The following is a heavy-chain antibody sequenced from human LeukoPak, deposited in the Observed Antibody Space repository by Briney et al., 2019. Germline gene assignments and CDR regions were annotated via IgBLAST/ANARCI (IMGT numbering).Heavy chain of an antibody. J-gene: IGHJ4*02. V-gene: IGHV4-39*07. D-gene: IGHD3-9*01. CDR3: ARGELRYFD. CDR1: GGSISSSSYY. Sequence: SETLSLTCTVSGGSISSSSYYWGWIRQPPGKGLEWIGSIYYSGSTYYNPSLKSRVTISVDTSKNQFSLKLSSVTAADTAVYYCARGELRYFDWGQGTLVTVSS. CDR2: IYYSGST.